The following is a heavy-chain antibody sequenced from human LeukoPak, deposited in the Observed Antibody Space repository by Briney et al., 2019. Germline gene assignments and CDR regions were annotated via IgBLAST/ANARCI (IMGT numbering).Heavy chain of an antibody. D-gene: IGHD2-15*01. Sequence: SETLSLTCGFYGVSFSSYYWSWIRQPPGKGLEWIGQIRHSGSTNYNPSLKSRVIMSVDTSKSQFYLKLNSVSAADTAVYYCARVRDCSGTGCYIDHWGQGTLVTVSS. CDR3: ARVRDCSGTGCYIDH. J-gene: IGHJ4*02. V-gene: IGHV4-34*10. CDR2: IRHSGST. CDR1: GVSFSSYY.